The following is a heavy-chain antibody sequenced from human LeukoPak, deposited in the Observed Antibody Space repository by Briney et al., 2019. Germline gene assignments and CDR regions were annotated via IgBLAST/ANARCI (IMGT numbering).Heavy chain of an antibody. Sequence: ASVKVSCKASGYTLTSYYMHWVRQAPGQGLEWMGIINPSGGSTSYAQKFQGRVTMTTDTSTSTAYMELRSLRSDDTAVYYCARDTGIVGATPFDYWGQGTLVTVSS. CDR1: GYTLTSYY. V-gene: IGHV1-46*01. CDR2: INPSGGST. CDR3: ARDTGIVGATPFDY. J-gene: IGHJ4*02. D-gene: IGHD1-26*01.